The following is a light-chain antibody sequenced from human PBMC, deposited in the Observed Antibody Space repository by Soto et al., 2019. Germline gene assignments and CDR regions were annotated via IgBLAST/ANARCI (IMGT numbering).Light chain of an antibody. V-gene: IGKV4-1*01. CDR1: ESVLARSKNKNL. Sequence: DIVMTQSPDSLAMSLGERATINCKSSESVLARSKNKNLLAWYQQKPGQPPKLLIYGASTRESGVPDLFRGGGSGTDFTLAISRLQAEVVAVYYCHQYFSSPITFGVVTHVEI. CDR3: HQYFSSPIT. J-gene: IGKJ4*01. CDR2: GAS.